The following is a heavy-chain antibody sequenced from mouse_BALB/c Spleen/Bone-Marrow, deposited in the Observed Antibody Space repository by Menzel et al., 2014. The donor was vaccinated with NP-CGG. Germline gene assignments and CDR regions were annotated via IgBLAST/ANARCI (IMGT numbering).Heavy chain of an antibody. J-gene: IGHJ3*01. D-gene: IGHD2-4*01. CDR1: GFNIKDTY. Sequence: VQLQQSGAALVKPGASVKLSCTASGFNIKDTYMHWVKQRPEQGLEWIGRIDPANGNTKYDPKFQGKATITADTSSNTAYLQLSSLTSEDSAVYYCAVYDYEGFAYWGQGTLVTVSA. CDR2: IDPANGNT. V-gene: IGHV14-3*02. CDR3: AVYDYEGFAY.